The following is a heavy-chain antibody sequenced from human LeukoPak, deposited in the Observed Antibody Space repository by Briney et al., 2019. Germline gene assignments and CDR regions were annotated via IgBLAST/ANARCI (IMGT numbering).Heavy chain of an antibody. J-gene: IGHJ6*03. CDR2: ITSSSSYI. Sequence: GGSLRLSCAASGFTFSSYSMNWVRQAPGKGPEWVSSITSSSSYIYYADSVKGRFTISRDNAKNSLYLQMDSLRVEDTAVYYCARDPYSGSYGPYYYYYMDVWGKGTTVTISS. CDR3: ARDPYSGSYGPYYYYYMDV. CDR1: GFTFSSYS. D-gene: IGHD1-26*01. V-gene: IGHV3-21*06.